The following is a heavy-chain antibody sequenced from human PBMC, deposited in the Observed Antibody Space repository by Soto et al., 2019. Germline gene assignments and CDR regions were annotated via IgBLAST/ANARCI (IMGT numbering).Heavy chain of an antibody. D-gene: IGHD3-10*01. CDR3: ARGGWTTYYSPFFDY. V-gene: IGHV2-5*02. J-gene: IGHJ4*02. Sequence: QITLKESGPPLVRPTQTLTLTCTFSGFSLSSSGVGVGWIRQPPGKALEWLALIYWDDDKRYSPSLKSRLTITKGTSKNQEVLTLTKLDTVDTATYYCARGGWTTYYSPFFDYWGQGTLVTVSS. CDR1: GFSLSSSGVG. CDR2: IYWDDDK.